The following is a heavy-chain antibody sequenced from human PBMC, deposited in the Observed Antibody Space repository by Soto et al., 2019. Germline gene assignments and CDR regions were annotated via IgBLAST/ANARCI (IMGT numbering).Heavy chain of an antibody. CDR1: GFTFSSYG. V-gene: IGHV3-30*18. CDR2: ISYDGSNK. D-gene: IGHD5-12*01. CDR3: AKEVRWLRPYYYYYMDV. Sequence: VQLVESGGGVVQPGRSLRLSCAASGFTFSSYGMHWVRQAPGKGLEWVAVISYDGSNKYYADSVKGRFTISRDNSKNTLYLQMNSLRAEDTAVYYCAKEVRWLRPYYYYYMDVWGKGTTVTVSS. J-gene: IGHJ6*03.